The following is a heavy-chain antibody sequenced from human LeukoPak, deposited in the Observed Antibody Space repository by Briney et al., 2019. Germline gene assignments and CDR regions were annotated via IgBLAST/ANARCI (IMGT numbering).Heavy chain of an antibody. J-gene: IGHJ4*02. CDR1: GFTFSSYW. CDR3: TRASLED. V-gene: IGHV3-74*01. Sequence: LGGSLRLSCAASGFTFSSYWLHWVRQAPGKGLVWVSGINPDGSVTNYADSVRGRFTISRDNAKNTLFLQLNSLRAEDTAVYYCTRASLEDWGQGTLVTVSS. CDR2: INPDGSVT.